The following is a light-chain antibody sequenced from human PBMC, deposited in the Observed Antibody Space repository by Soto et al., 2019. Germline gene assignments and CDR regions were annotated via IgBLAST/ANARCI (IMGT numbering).Light chain of an antibody. J-gene: IGKJ2*01. CDR1: QSVRSSY. CDR2: GAY. V-gene: IGKV3-20*01. CDR3: QQYSSPPRYT. Sequence: EIVLTQSPGTLSLSPGERATLSCRASQSVRSSYLAWYQQKPGQAPRLLIYGAYSMATGIPDRFSGSGSRTDFTLTISRLEPEDSAVSYCQQYSSPPRYTLGQGTKLEIK.